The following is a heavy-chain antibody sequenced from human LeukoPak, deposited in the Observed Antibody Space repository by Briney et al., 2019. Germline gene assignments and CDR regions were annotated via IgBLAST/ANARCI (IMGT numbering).Heavy chain of an antibody. CDR2: MSYDGSNK. D-gene: IGHD5-12*01. CDR3: AKDIEYSGYDLNTAMVGFDY. V-gene: IGHV3-30*18. CDR1: GFTFRSYG. Sequence: PGESLRLSCAASGFTFRSYGMHWVREAPGKGLEWVAVMSYDGSNKWYADSVKGRFTISRDNSKNTLFVQINSLRAEDTAVYYCAKDIEYSGYDLNTAMVGFDYWGQGTLVTVSS. J-gene: IGHJ4*02.